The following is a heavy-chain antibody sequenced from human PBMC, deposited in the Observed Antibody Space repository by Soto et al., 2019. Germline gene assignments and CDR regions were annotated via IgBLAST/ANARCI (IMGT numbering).Heavy chain of an antibody. CDR2: MYKTGST. J-gene: IGHJ6*02. CDR3: ARDLWGYCGTDCYPLDV. V-gene: IGHV4-59*01. CDR1: GGSISGYY. Sequence: SETLSLTCTVSGGSISGYYWSWIRQPPGKGLEWIGYMYKTGSTVYNPSFKSRVTISVDTSKNQFSLKLNSVTAADTAVYYCARDLWGYCGTDCYPLDVWGQGTTVTIS. D-gene: IGHD2-21*02.